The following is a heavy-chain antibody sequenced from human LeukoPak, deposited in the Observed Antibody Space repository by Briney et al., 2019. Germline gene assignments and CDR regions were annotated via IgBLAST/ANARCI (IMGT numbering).Heavy chain of an antibody. D-gene: IGHD5-12*01. CDR1: GGTFSSCA. J-gene: IGHJ4*02. V-gene: IGHV1-69*05. Sequence: SVKVSCTASGGTFSSCAISWVRQAPGQGLEWMGGIIPIFGTANYAQKFQGRVTITTDESTSTAYMELSSLRSEDTAVYYCARAPSSGYDDPDFDYWGQGTLVTVSS. CDR2: IIPIFGTA. CDR3: ARAPSSGYDDPDFDY.